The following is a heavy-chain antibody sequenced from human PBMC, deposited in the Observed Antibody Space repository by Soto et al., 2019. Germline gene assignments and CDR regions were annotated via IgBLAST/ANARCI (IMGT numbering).Heavy chain of an antibody. J-gene: IGHJ4*02. CDR1: GGTFSSYA. CDR2: IIPIFGTA. Sequence: QVQLVQSGAEVKKPGSSVKVSCKASGGTFSSYAISWVRQAPGQGLEWMGGIIPIFGTANYAQKFQGRVTITADESTSTAYMELSSLRSEDTAVYYCARDGYYYDSRGYYYYFDYWGQGTRVTVSS. CDR3: ARDGYYYDSRGYYYYFDY. D-gene: IGHD3-22*01. V-gene: IGHV1-69*12.